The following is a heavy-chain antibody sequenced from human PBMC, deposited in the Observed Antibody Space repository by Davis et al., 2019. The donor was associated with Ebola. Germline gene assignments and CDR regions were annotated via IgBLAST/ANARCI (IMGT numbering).Heavy chain of an antibody. Sequence: PGGSLRLSCAASGFSFSNYGMHWVRQAPGKGLEWVAVISHDGNNNHYEDSVKGRFTISRDNSKNTLYLKMNRLRAEDRAVYYCVRVTRKISTGWYRFDAFGIWGQGTLVTVSS. CDR2: ISHDGNNN. D-gene: IGHD6-19*01. CDR1: GFSFSNYG. V-gene: IGHV3-30*03. CDR3: VRVTRKISTGWYRFDAFGI. J-gene: IGHJ3*02.